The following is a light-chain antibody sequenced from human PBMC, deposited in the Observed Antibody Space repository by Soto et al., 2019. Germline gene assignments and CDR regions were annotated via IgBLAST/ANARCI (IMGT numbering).Light chain of an antibody. CDR1: QSVSSSY. V-gene: IGKV3-20*01. J-gene: IGKJ3*01. CDR3: QKYGSSPLFT. CDR2: GAS. Sequence: EIVLTQSPGTLSLSPGERATLSCRASQSVSSSYLAGYQQKPGQAPRLLIYGASSRATGIPDRFSGSGSGTDFTVNIRRLEREDFAVYYCQKYGSSPLFTFGPGTKVDIK.